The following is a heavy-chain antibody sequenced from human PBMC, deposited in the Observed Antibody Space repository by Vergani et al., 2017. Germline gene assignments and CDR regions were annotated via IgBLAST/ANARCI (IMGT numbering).Heavy chain of an antibody. D-gene: IGHD2-21*02. Sequence: QLQLQESGPGLVKPSETLSLTCTVSGGSISSSSYYWGWIRQPPGKVLEWIGSISYSGSTYYNPSLKSRVTISVDTSKNQFSLKLSSVTAADTAVYYCARHLAYCGGDCYPYYYGMDVWGQGTTVTVSS. J-gene: IGHJ6*02. CDR2: ISYSGST. CDR1: GGSISSSSYY. V-gene: IGHV4-39*01. CDR3: ARHLAYCGGDCYPYYYGMDV.